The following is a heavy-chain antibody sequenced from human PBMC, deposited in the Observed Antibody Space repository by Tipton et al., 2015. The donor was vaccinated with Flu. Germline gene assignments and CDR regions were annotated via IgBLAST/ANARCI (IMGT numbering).Heavy chain of an antibody. CDR3: AQARFFYFDS. D-gene: IGHD3-10*01. J-gene: IGHJ4*02. CDR2: IYSTGNT. Sequence: TLSLTCTVSGDSIISTTYYWGWIRQSPGKGLEWIGSIYSTGNTFYSPSLESRVSISLDTSKNHFSLKLRSVTAADTATYYCAQARFFYFDSWVQGTLVTVSS. CDR1: GDSIISTTYY. V-gene: IGHV4-39*07.